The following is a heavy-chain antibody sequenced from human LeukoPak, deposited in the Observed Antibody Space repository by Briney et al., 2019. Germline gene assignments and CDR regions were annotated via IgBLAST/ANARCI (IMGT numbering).Heavy chain of an antibody. D-gene: IGHD4-23*01. J-gene: IGHJ3*02. CDR1: GFTFSSYW. Sequence: GGSLRLSCAASGFTFSSYWMSWVRQAPGKGLEWVSAISGSGGSTYYADSVKGRFTISRDNSKNMLYLQMNSLRAEDTAVYSCANAPTLVISNDGFNIWGQGTMVTVSS. CDR2: ISGSGGST. CDR3: ANAPTLVISNDGFNI. V-gene: IGHV3-23*01.